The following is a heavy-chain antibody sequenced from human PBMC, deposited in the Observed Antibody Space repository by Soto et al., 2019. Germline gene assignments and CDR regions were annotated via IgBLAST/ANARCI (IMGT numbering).Heavy chain of an antibody. J-gene: IGHJ4*02. CDR3: AKDLRAGSGYDFDY. V-gene: IGHV3-23*01. CDR2: VNPGGYST. Sequence: EVQLLQSGGGLVQPGGSLRLSCAASGFTFTSYSMTWVRQTPGKGLEWXAAVNPGGYSTYYADSVKGRFTISRDNSNKTLYLQMNSLRAEDTAVYYCAKDLRAGSGYDFDYRDQGTLVTVSS. D-gene: IGHD5-12*01. CDR1: GFTFTSYS.